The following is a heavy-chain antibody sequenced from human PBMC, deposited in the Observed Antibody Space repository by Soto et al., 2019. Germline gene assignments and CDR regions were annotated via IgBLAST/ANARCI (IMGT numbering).Heavy chain of an antibody. Sequence: PSETLSLTCTVSGGSISSSSYYCGWIRQPPGKGLEWIGSIYYSWSTYYNPSLKSRVTISVDTSKNQFSLKLSSVTAADTAVYYCARGNWDTYYYYYGMDVWGQGTTVT. CDR2: IYYSWST. D-gene: IGHD7-27*01. CDR3: ARGNWDTYYYYYGMDV. J-gene: IGHJ6*02. V-gene: IGHV4-39*01. CDR1: GGSISSSSYY.